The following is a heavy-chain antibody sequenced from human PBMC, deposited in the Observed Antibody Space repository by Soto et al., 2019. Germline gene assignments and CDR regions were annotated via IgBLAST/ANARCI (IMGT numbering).Heavy chain of an antibody. Sequence: PGGSLRLSCAASGFTFSSYAMSWVRQAPGKGLVWVSAISGSGGSTYYADSVKGRFTISRDNAKNTLYLQMNSLRAEDMAVYYCARESSGYSSYFDYWGQGTLVTVSS. J-gene: IGHJ4*02. CDR3: ARESSGYSSYFDY. D-gene: IGHD5-12*01. V-gene: IGHV3-23*01. CDR1: GFTFSSYA. CDR2: ISGSGGST.